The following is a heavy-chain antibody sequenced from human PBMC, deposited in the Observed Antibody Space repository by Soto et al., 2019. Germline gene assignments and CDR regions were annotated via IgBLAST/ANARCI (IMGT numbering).Heavy chain of an antibody. J-gene: IGHJ6*02. CDR1: GYTFTSYD. CDR3: ARFGYCRSTSCYYYGMDV. V-gene: IGHV1-8*01. Sequence: ASVKVSCKASGYTFTSYDINWVRQATGQGLEWMGWMNPNSGNTGYAQKFQGRVTMTRNTSISTAYMELSSLRSEDTAVYYCARFGYCRSTSCYYYGMDVWGQGTPVTVSS. CDR2: MNPNSGNT. D-gene: IGHD2-2*01.